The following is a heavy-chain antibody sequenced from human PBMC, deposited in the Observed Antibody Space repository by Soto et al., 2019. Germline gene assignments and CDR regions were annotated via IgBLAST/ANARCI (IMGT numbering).Heavy chain of an antibody. CDR3: ASQTRRGPCGMDV. CDR2: IWYDGSNK. CDR1: GFTFSSYG. J-gene: IGHJ6*02. Sequence: QVQLVESGGGVVQPGRSLRLSCAASGFTFSSYGMHWVRQAPGKGLEWVAVIWYDGSNKYYADSVKGRFTISRDNSKNTLYLQMNSLRAEDTAVYYCASQTRRGPCGMDVWGQGTTVTVSS. V-gene: IGHV3-33*01.